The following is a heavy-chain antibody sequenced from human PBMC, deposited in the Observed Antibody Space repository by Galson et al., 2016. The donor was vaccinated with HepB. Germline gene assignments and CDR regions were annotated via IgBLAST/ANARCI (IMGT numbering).Heavy chain of an antibody. V-gene: IGHV3-7*02. Sequence: LRLSCAASGLTFSRFWMYWVRQAPGKGLEWVDNINHDGSGKHYLDSVRGLINISRENDKNSLYLQMNSLRAEDTAVYFCARAYQYTLDYWGQGTLVTVSS. D-gene: IGHD1-1*01. J-gene: IGHJ4*02. CDR1: GLTFSRFW. CDR3: ARAYQYTLDY. CDR2: INHDGSGK.